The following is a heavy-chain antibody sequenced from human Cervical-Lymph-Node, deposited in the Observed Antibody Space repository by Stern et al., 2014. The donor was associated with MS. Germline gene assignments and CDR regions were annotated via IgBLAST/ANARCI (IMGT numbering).Heavy chain of an antibody. D-gene: IGHD4-17*01. Sequence: VQLVESGAEVKTPGASVKVSCKASGGTFSNYATSWVRQAPGHGLAWMGGIVPLFGNTNYAQKFTGRVTITADESPSTAYMDLSSLRSEDTAVYYCASPLTATSVPFGYYGMDVWGQGTTVTVS. CDR1: GGTFSNYA. CDR2: IVPLFGNT. V-gene: IGHV1-69*01. CDR3: ASPLTATSVPFGYYGMDV. J-gene: IGHJ6*02.